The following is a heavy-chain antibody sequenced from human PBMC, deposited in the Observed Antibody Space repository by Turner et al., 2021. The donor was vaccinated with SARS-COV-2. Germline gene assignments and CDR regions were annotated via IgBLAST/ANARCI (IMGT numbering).Heavy chain of an antibody. CDR3: ARLMDTAMDYYGTDV. CDR1: GGSISSRSYY. V-gene: IGHV4-39*01. D-gene: IGHD5-18*01. J-gene: IGHJ6*02. Sequence: QLQLQESAPGLVTPSETLSLPCTVSGGSISSRSYYWGWIRQPPGKGLEWIGNIYDSGSAYYNPSLKSRVTISVDPSKNQFSLKLTSVTAADTAVYYCARLMDTAMDYYGTDVWGQGTTVTVSS. CDR2: IYDSGSA.